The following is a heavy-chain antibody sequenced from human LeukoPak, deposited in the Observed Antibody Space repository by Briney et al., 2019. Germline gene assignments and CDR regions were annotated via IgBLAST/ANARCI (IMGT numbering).Heavy chain of an antibody. CDR3: ARVSRGWYSSDY. CDR1: GGSISSGGYY. CDR2: IYYSGST. Sequence: SETLSLTCTVSGGSISSGGYYWSWIRQHPGKGLEWIGYIYYSGSTYYNPSLKSRVTISVDTSKNQFPLKLSSVTAADTAVYYCARVSRGWYSSDYWGQGTLVTVPS. D-gene: IGHD6-19*01. J-gene: IGHJ4*02. V-gene: IGHV4-31*03.